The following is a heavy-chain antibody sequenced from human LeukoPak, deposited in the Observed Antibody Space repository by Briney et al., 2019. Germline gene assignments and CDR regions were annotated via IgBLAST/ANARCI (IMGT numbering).Heavy chain of an antibody. CDR3: ARGTGGYYSNFDY. CDR2: IYHSGST. Sequence: SGTLSLTCAVSGYSMSSGYYWGWIRQPPGKGREWIGCIYHSGSTYYNPSLKRRVTISVDTSKNQFPLRLSSVTAADTAVYHCARGTGGYYSNFDYWGQGTLVTVSS. CDR1: GYSMSSGYY. J-gene: IGHJ4*02. V-gene: IGHV4-38-2*01. D-gene: IGHD3-10*01.